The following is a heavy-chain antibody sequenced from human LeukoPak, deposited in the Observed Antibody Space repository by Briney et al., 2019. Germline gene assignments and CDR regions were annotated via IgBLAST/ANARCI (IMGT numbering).Heavy chain of an antibody. CDR3: ARALRFLEWLPLDV. Sequence: SETLSLTCTVSGGSISSYYWSWIRQPAGKGLEWIGRIYTSGSTNYNPSLKSRVTMSVDTSKNQFSLKLSSVTAADTAVYYCARALRFLEWLPLDVWGQGTTVTVSS. CDR2: IYTSGST. D-gene: IGHD3-3*01. J-gene: IGHJ6*02. V-gene: IGHV4-4*07. CDR1: GGSISSYY.